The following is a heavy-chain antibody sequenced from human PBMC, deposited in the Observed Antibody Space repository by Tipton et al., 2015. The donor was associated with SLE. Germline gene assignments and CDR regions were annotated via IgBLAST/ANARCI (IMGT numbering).Heavy chain of an antibody. D-gene: IGHD3-16*01. CDR3: ARQRGYYDGTPFPPWNFDL. CDR1: GGSINNSYYY. J-gene: IGHJ2*01. V-gene: IGHV4-39*07. CDR2: IHYAGGT. Sequence: LRLSCTVSGGSINNSYYYWAWIRQSPAQGLEWIGTIHYAGGTYYNPSLRSRLTISVDTSENHFSLNLNSVTAADTAVYFCARQRGYYDGTPFPPWNFDLWGRGTQVTVSS.